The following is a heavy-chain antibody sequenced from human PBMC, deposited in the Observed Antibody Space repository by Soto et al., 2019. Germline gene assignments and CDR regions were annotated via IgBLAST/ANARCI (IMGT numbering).Heavy chain of an antibody. V-gene: IGHV4-59*01. Sequence: SGALVLPCTVFGGSIHNYFWSWPRQPPGKGLEWIGYIYYSGNTKYNPSLESRVTMSVDTSKNQFSLKLRSVTAADTAVYYCARDGYNSVWGQGTLVTVS. CDR1: GGSIHNYF. D-gene: IGHD5-12*01. CDR3: ARDGYNSV. CDR2: IYYSGNT. J-gene: IGHJ4*02.